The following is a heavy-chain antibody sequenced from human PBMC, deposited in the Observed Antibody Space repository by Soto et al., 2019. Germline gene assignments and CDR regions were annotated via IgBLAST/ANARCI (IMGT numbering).Heavy chain of an antibody. J-gene: IGHJ4*02. Sequence: PSETLSLTCIVSGESISSSSYYWGWIRQPPGKGLEWIGSIYYSGRTYYNPSFKSRVTISIDTSKNQFSLKLSSVTATDMAVYYCARQRTTVVTQDYFDHWGQGALVTVSS. D-gene: IGHD2-21*02. CDR1: GESISSSSYY. CDR2: IYYSGRT. CDR3: ARQRTTVVTQDYFDH. V-gene: IGHV4-39*01.